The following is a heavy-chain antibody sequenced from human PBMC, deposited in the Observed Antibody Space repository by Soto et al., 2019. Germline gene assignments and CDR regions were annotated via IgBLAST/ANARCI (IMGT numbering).Heavy chain of an antibody. V-gene: IGHV4-4*07. D-gene: IGHD1-1*01. J-gene: IGHJ5*02. CDR1: GASISGFY. Sequence: LSLTCTVSGASISGFYWSWIRKSAGKGLEWIGRIYATGTTDYNPSLKSRVMMSVDTSKKQFSLKLRSVTAADAAVYYCVRDGTKTLRDWFDPWGQGISVTVSS. CDR3: VRDGTKTLRDWFDP. CDR2: IYATGTT.